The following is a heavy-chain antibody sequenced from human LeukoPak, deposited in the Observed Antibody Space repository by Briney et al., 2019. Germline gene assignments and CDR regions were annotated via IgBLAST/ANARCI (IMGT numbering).Heavy chain of an antibody. J-gene: IGHJ4*02. D-gene: IGHD3-10*01. CDR3: AGSMVRGVVDY. Sequence: GGSLRLSCAASGFTFSSYSMNWVRQAPGKGLEWVSSISSSSSYIYYADSAKGRFTISRDNAKNSLYLQMNSLRAEDTAVYYCAGSMVRGVVDYWGQGTLVTVSS. CDR1: GFTFSSYS. CDR2: ISSSSSYI. V-gene: IGHV3-21*01.